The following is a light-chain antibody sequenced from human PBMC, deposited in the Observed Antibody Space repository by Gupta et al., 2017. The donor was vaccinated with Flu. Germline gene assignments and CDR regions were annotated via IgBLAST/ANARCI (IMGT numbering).Light chain of an antibody. V-gene: IGKV3-11*01. J-gene: IGKJ2*03. CDR3: QQRSNWPSYS. CDR1: QSVSSY. Sequence: EIVLTQSPATLSLSPGERATLSCRASQSVSSYLAWYQQKPGQALRLLIYDASNRATGIPARFSGSGSGTDFTLTISSLEPEDFVVYYCQQRSNWPSYSFGQGTKLEIK. CDR2: DAS.